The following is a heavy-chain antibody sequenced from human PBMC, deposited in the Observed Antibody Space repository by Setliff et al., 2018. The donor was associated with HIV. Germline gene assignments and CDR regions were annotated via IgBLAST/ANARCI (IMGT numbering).Heavy chain of an antibody. Sequence: ASVKVSCKASGYTFTAYYIHWVRQAPGQGLEWMGRINPNSGDSTYAQKFQGRVAMTRDTSTSTVYMELSSLRSEDTAVYYCARDRVRITIFGANDASDIWGQGTMVTVS. J-gene: IGHJ3*02. CDR1: GYTFTAYY. D-gene: IGHD3-3*01. V-gene: IGHV1-2*06. CDR3: ARDRVRITIFGANDASDI. CDR2: INPNSGDS.